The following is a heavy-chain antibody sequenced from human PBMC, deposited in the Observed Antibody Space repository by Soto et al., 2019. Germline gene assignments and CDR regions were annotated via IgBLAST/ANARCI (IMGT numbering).Heavy chain of an antibody. CDR1: GFRFSNYW. CDR3: AKDRYPFTVTTAGSDS. D-gene: IGHD4-17*01. Sequence: PGGSLRLSCAASGFRFSNYWMYWVRQAPGKGLVLVSHIDGDGTSASYADSVKGRLTISRDNAKSTLYLQMDSLRAEDTAVYYCAKDRYPFTVTTAGSDSWGQGTLVTVSS. J-gene: IGHJ5*01. V-gene: IGHV3-74*01. CDR2: IDGDGTSA.